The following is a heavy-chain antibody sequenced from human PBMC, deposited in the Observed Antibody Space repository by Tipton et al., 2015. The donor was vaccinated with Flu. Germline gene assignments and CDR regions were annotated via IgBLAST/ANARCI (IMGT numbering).Heavy chain of an antibody. CDR1: GGSFSGYY. CDR2: INHSGNT. Sequence: TLSLTCAVYGGSFSGYYWSWIRQPPGKGLEWIGEINHSGNTNHNPSLKSRVTISGDTSKNQFSLKLSSVTAADTAVYYCATHCVGVCSHAFDIWGQGTMVTVSS. D-gene: IGHD2-21*02. J-gene: IGHJ3*02. V-gene: IGHV4-34*01. CDR3: ATHCVGVCSHAFDI.